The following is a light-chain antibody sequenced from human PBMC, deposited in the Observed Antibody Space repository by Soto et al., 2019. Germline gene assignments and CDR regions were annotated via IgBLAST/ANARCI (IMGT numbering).Light chain of an antibody. J-gene: IGLJ2*01. V-gene: IGLV4-69*01. CDR2: LNSDGSH. Sequence: QPVLTQSPSPSASLGASVKLTCTLSSGHSNYAIAWHQQQSENGPRYPMKLNSDGSHSKGDGIPDRFSGSSSGAERYLTISSLQAEDEADYYCQSWGSGIVVFGGGAKLSVL. CDR1: SGHSNYA. CDR3: QSWGSGIVV.